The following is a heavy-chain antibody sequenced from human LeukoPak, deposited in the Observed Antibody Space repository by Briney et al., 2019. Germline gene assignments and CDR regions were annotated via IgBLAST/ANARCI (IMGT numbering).Heavy chain of an antibody. CDR1: GGTFSSYA. V-gene: IGHV1-69*04. D-gene: IGHD2-21*02. J-gene: IGHJ4*02. CDR2: IIPILGIA. CDR3: ARTLGDRGFDY. Sequence: SVQVSCKASGGTFSSYAISWVRQAPGQGLEWMGRIIPILGIANYAQKFQGRVTITADKSTSTAYMELSSLRSEDTAVYYCARTLGDRGFDYWGQGTLVTVSS.